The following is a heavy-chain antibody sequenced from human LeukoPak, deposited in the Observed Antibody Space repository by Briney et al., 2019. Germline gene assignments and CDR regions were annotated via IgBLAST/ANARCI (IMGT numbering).Heavy chain of an antibody. CDR1: GGSFSGYY. CDR3: AKTGDGYYNFDY. J-gene: IGHJ4*02. Sequence: PSETLSLTCAVYGGSFSGYYWSWIRQPPGKGLEWIASIYYSGSTYYNPSLKSRVTISVDTSKNQFSLKLSSVTAADTAVYYCAKTGDGYYNFDYWGQGTLVTVSS. CDR2: IYYSGST. D-gene: IGHD5-24*01. V-gene: IGHV4-34*01.